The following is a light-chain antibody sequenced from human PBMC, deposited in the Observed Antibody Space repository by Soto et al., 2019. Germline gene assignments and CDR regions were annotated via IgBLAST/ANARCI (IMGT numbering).Light chain of an antibody. CDR3: CSYTSISTSAV. CDR1: SSDIGDYTH. Sequence: QYALTQPASVSGSPGQSITISFTGTSSDIGDYTHVSWYQQHPGKAPKLIIYEVSDRPSGVSNRFSGSKSGNTASLTISGLQTEDEADYYCCSYTSISTSAVFGGGTKLTVL. V-gene: IGLV2-14*01. J-gene: IGLJ2*01. CDR2: EVS.